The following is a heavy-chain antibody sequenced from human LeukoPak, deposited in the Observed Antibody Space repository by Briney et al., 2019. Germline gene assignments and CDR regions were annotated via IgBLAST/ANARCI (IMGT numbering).Heavy chain of an antibody. V-gene: IGHV3-33*01. D-gene: IGHD3-22*01. Sequence: GGSLRLSCAASGFTFSSYGMHWVRQAPGKGLEWVAVIWFDGSNKYYADSVKGRFTISRDNSKNTLYLQMNSLRAEDTAVYYCARGFGTMIVVVIPDYWGQGTLVTVSS. CDR1: GFTFSSYG. J-gene: IGHJ4*02. CDR3: ARGFGTMIVVVIPDY. CDR2: IWFDGSNK.